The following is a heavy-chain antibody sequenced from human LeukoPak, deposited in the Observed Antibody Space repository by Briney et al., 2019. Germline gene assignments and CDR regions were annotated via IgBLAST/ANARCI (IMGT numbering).Heavy chain of an antibody. CDR1: GYTFTGYY. D-gene: IGHD6-25*01. J-gene: IGHJ5*02. CDR2: INPNSGGT. V-gene: IGHV1-2*02. Sequence: ASVKVSCKASGYTFTGYYMHWVRQAPGQGLEWMGWINPNSGGTNYAQKFQGRVTMTRDTSISTAYMELSRLRSDDAAAAYCSRHRLKHNSWFDPGGQGTLVTVS. CDR3: SRHRLKHNSWFDP.